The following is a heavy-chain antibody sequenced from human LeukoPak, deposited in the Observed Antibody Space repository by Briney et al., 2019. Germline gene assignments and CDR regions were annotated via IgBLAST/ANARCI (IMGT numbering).Heavy chain of an antibody. J-gene: IGHJ6*02. Sequence: SETLSLTCTVSGGSISSYYWSWIRQPPGKGLEWIWYIYYSGSTNYNPSLKSRVTISVDTSKNQFSLKLSSVTAADTAVYYCARDRGSGTLDGYYYYGMDVWGQGTTVTVSS. V-gene: IGHV4-59*12. D-gene: IGHD3-10*01. CDR2: IYYSGST. CDR1: GGSISSYY. CDR3: ARDRGSGTLDGYYYYGMDV.